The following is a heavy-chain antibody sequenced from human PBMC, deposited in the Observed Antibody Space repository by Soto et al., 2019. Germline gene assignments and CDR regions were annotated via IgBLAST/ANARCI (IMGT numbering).Heavy chain of an antibody. V-gene: IGHV4-39*07. D-gene: IGHD6-19*01. CDR2: IYYSGST. CDR3: ARVQPSGWYYYYYGMDV. J-gene: IGHJ6*02. Sequence: SETLSLTCTVSGGSISSSSYYWGWIRQPPGKGLEWIGSIYYSGSTYYNPSLKSRVTISVDTSKNQFSLKLSSVTAADTAVYYCARVQPSGWYYYYYGMDVWGQGTTVTVSS. CDR1: GGSISSSSYY.